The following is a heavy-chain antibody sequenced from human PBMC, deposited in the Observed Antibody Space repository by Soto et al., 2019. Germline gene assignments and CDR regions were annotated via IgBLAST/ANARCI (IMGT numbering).Heavy chain of an antibody. CDR1: VFTFSSYG. Sequence: HPGWSLRLSCSASVFTFSSYGMHWFRQAPGKGLEWVAVIWYDGGNKYYADTVLGRFAISRDNSKNTLSLQMNSLRADDTAVYYCARGLVGFFHIDCWGQGTLVTVSS. V-gene: IGHV3-33*01. D-gene: IGHD2-8*02. J-gene: IGHJ4*02. CDR2: IWYDGGNK. CDR3: ARGLVGFFHIDC.